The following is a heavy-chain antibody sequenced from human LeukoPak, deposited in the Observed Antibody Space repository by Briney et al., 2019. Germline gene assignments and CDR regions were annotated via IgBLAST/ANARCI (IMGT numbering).Heavy chain of an antibody. CDR1: GFTFSSYG. D-gene: IGHD2-21*01. V-gene: IGHV3-30*18. Sequence: GGSLRLSCAASGFTFSSYGMHWVRQAPGKGLEWVAVISYDGSNKYYADSVKGRSTISRDNSWNTLYLQMSSLRVEDTAVYYCAKDQVISGSEASDIWGQGTMVTVSS. CDR3: AKDQVISGSEASDI. J-gene: IGHJ3*02. CDR2: ISYDGSNK.